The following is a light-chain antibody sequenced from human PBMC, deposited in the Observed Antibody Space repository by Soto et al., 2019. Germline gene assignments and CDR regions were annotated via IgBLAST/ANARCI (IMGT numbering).Light chain of an antibody. Sequence: EIVLTQSPATLSLSPGERATLSCRASQSVSSYLAWYQQKPGQAPRLLIYDASNRATGIPARFSGSGSGTDFTLTISSLEPEDFAVYYFQQRSNWPLWYTFGQGTKLEIK. J-gene: IGKJ2*01. CDR3: QQRSNWPLWYT. CDR1: QSVSSY. CDR2: DAS. V-gene: IGKV3-11*01.